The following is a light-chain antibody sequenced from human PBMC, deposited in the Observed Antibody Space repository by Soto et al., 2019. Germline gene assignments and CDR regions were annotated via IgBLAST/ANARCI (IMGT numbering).Light chain of an antibody. CDR1: QSISPW. CDR2: TTS. J-gene: IGKJ2*01. V-gene: IGKV1-5*03. Sequence: DIQMTQSPSTLSASIGDRVTITCRATQSISPWLAWYQQIPGKAPNLLIYTTSTLESGVPSRFSGSGSGTEFTLLISSLQPDDFATYYCQQYKTFPYTFGQGTKLEIK. CDR3: QQYKTFPYT.